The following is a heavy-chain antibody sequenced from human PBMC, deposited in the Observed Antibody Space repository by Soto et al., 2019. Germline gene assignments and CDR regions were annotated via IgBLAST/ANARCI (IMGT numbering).Heavy chain of an antibody. Sequence: QVHLVQSGAEVKKPGSSVKVSCRASGGSFGTHAICWVRQAPGQGLEWMGRILPVVGAANSAQKFKDRVRFTADDYTGTAYLELTNLTADDTAVYFCATGTPHFGAIVDSWGPGTLVTVSS. CDR3: ATGTPHFGAIVDS. CDR2: ILPVVGAA. CDR1: GGSFGTHA. V-gene: IGHV1-69*01. D-gene: IGHD3-16*01. J-gene: IGHJ5*01.